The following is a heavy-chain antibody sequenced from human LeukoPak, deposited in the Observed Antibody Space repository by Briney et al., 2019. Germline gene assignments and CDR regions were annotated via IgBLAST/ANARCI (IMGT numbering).Heavy chain of an antibody. CDR3: ASDPISYSSGWYGG. CDR2: INPNSGGT. V-gene: IGHV1-2*02. CDR1: GYIFTAYY. Sequence: ASVKVSCNASGYIFTAYYIHWLRQAPGQGLEWMGWINPNSGGTSFALNFQGRVTLTRDTSISTVYMELSRLRSDDTAVYYCASDPISYSSGWYGGWGQGTLVTVSS. J-gene: IGHJ4*02. D-gene: IGHD6-19*01.